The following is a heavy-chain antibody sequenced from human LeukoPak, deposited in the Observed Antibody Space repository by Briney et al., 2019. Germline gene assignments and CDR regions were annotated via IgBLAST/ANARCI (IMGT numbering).Heavy chain of an antibody. CDR1: GFTFGDYG. CDR3: TRVGKFFWDFDY. J-gene: IGHJ4*02. CDR2: IRSKIYGGTT. Sequence: PGGSLRLSCAASGFTFGDYGMSWFRQAPGKGLEWVGFIRSKIYGGTTEYAASMKGKFSISRDDSKSIAYLQMNSLKSEDTALYYCTRVGKFFWDFDYWGQGTLVTVSS. V-gene: IGHV3-49*03. D-gene: IGHD3-3*01.